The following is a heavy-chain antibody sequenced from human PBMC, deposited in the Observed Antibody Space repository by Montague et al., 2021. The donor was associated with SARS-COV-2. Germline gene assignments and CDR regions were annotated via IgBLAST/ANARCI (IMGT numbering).Heavy chain of an antibody. CDR3: ARDRGRYFDSGSYNWLDS. J-gene: IGHJ5*01. CDR2: IYYTGNT. V-gene: IGHV4-59*01. D-gene: IGHD3-10*01. CDR1: GGSISPYY. Sequence: SETLSITCTVSGGSISPYYWTWIRQPPGKGLEWIGYIYYTGNTKYKPSLKSRVTISVDTSKNQFSLNLKSVTAADTAVYYCARDRGRYFDSGSYNWLDSWGQGTLVTVSS.